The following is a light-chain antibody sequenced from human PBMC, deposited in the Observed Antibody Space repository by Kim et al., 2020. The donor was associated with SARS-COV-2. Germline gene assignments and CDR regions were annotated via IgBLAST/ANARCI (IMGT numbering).Light chain of an antibody. CDR1: SSNIGRNY. J-gene: IGLJ1*01. CDR2: EDS. Sequence: GQTVIISGSGGSSNIGRNYVSWYQLLPGTAPKLLIYEDSNRYSWIPDRFSGSKSGTTATLAITGVQAGDEAEYFCGTWDSRLSGGVFGTGTKVTVL. CDR3: GTWDSRLSGGV. V-gene: IGLV1-51*02.